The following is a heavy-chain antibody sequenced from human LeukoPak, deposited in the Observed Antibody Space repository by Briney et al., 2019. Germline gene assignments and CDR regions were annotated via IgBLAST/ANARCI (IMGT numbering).Heavy chain of an antibody. CDR2: ISGSGGST. CDR1: GLTFSSYA. CDR3: ATTLLRASTYMDV. D-gene: IGHD1-1*01. J-gene: IGHJ6*03. V-gene: IGHV3-23*01. Sequence: GGSLRLSCAASGLTFSSYAMSWVRQAPGKGLEWVSGISGSGGSTYYADSVRGRFTISRDNSKNTLYLQMNSLRAEDTAVYYCATTLLRASTYMDVWGKGTTVTVSS.